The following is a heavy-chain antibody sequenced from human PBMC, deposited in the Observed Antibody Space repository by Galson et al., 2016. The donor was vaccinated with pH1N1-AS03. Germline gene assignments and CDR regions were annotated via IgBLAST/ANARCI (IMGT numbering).Heavy chain of an antibody. V-gene: IGHV3-48*03. CDR3: VRPSSGSFRY. Sequence: SLRLSCAAFGFPFSGYEMNWVRQAPGKGQEWISYISYSGDTENYADSVKGRFSISRDNAKNSLYLQMSALRPEDTAVYYCVRPSSGSFRYWGPGTLVTVSS. J-gene: IGHJ4*02. D-gene: IGHD1-26*01. CDR1: GFPFSGYE. CDR2: ISYSGDTE.